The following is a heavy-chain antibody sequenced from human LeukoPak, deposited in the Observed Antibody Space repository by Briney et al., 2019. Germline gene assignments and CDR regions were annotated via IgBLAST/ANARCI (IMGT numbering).Heavy chain of an antibody. V-gene: IGHV4-34*01. CDR1: GGSFSGYY. CDR3: ARGGHSYGSFRLYFDY. D-gene: IGHD5-18*01. CDR2: INHSGST. J-gene: IGHJ4*02. Sequence: SETLSLTCAVYGGSFSGYYWSWIRQPPGKGPEWIGEINHSGSTNYNPSLKSRVIISVDMSKNQFSLKLNSVTAADTAVYYCARGGHSYGSFRLYFDYWGQGTLVTVSS.